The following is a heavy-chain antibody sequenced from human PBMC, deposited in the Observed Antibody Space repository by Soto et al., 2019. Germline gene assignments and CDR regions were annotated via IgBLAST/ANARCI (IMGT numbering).Heavy chain of an antibody. J-gene: IGHJ6*03. CDR3: AKAYSSGSDYYYYNMDV. V-gene: IGHV3-23*01. Sequence: GGSLRLSCAASGFTFSSYAMTWVRQAPGKGLEWVSGISGSGGSTYYADSVKGRFTISRDNSKNTLYLQMNSLRAEDTAVYYCAKAYSSGSDYYYYNMDVWGKGTTVTVSS. D-gene: IGHD6-25*01. CDR1: GFTFSSYA. CDR2: ISGSGGST.